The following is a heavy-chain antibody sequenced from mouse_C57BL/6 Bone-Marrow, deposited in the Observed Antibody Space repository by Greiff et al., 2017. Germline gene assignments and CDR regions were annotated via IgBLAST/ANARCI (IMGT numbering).Heavy chain of an antibody. CDR3: YRDPSTMITKDAMDY. CDR2: IWAGGST. CDR1: GFSLTSYG. J-gene: IGHJ4*01. D-gene: IGHD2-4*01. Sequence: VQLQQSGPGLVAPSQCLSISCTVSGFSLTSYGVHWVRQPPGKGLEWLGVIWAGGSTNYNSANMTRLSISTDNSKSQVFLKMNSLQTDDTAMYYCYRDPSTMITKDAMDYWGQGTSVTVSS. V-gene: IGHV2-9*02.